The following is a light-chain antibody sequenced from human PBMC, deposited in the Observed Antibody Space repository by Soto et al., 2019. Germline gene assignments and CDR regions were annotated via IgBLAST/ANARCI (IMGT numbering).Light chain of an antibody. V-gene: IGLV2-8*01. CDR3: SPYACSNDRLV. CDR2: DVS. J-gene: IGLJ3*02. Sequence: QSALTQPPSASGSPGQSVTISCTGTSSDIGAYNYVSWYQQHPGKAPKLMIHDVSKRPSGVPDRFSGCKYGNTASLTVSGLLAEDEDDYYCSPYACSNDRLVFGGGTKLTVL. CDR1: SSDIGAYNY.